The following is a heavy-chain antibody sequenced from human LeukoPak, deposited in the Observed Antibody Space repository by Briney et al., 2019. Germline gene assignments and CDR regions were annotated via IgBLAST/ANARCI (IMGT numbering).Heavy chain of an antibody. J-gene: IGHJ5*02. CDR2: ISSSGSTI. V-gene: IGHV3-48*03. D-gene: IGHD2-2*01. Sequence: PGGSLRLTCAASGFTFSSYEMNWVRQAPGKGLEWVSYISSSGSTIYYADSVKGRFTISRDNAKNSLYLQMNSLRAEDTAVYYCAKDLRRGVVVPASNWFDPWGQGTLVTVSS. CDR1: GFTFSSYE. CDR3: AKDLRRGVVVPASNWFDP.